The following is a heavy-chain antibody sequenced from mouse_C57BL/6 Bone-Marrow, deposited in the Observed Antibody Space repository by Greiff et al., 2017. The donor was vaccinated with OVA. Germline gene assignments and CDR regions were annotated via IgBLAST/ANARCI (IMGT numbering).Heavy chain of an antibody. CDR2: IRNKANGYTT. CDR3: ASLYGSSPFAY. J-gene: IGHJ3*01. Sequence: EVNVVESGGGLVQPGGSLSLSCAASGFTFTDYYMSWVRQPPGKALEWLGFIRNKANGYTTEYSASVKGRFTISRDNSQSILYLQMNALRAEDSATYYCASLYGSSPFAYWGQGTLVTVSA. D-gene: IGHD1-1*01. CDR1: GFTFTDYY. V-gene: IGHV7-3*01.